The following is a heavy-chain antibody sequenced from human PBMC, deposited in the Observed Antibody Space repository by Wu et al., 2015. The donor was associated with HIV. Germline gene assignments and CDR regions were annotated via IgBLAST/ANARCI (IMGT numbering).Heavy chain of an antibody. J-gene: IGHJ3*02. CDR2: INPSGGST. CDR3: ASSYSSSWNDAFDI. V-gene: IGHV1-46*01. CDR1: GYIFTTYY. D-gene: IGHD6-13*01. Sequence: QVQLVQSGTEVKKPGASVKVSCKASGYIFTTYYVHWVRQAPGQGLEWMGIINPSGGSTSYAQKFQGRVTMTRDTSTSTFYMEVSSLRAEDTAVYYCASSYSSSWNDAFDIWGQGTMVTVSS.